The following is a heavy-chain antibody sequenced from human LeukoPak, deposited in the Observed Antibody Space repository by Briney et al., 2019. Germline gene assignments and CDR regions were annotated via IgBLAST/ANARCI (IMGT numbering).Heavy chain of an antibody. CDR3: ARDSRVAADY. CDR1: GYTFTGYY. CDR2: IDPNTGGT. V-gene: IGHV1-2*06. J-gene: IGHJ4*02. Sequence: VASVKVSCKASGYTFTGYYVHWVRQAPGQGLEWMGRIDPNTGGTNYAQKFQGRVTMTRDTSISTAYMELSRLRSDDTAVYYCARDSRVAADYWGQGTLVSVSS. D-gene: IGHD6-19*01.